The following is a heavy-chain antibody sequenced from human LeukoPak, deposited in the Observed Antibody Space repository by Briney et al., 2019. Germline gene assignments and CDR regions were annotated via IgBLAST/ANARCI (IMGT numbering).Heavy chain of an antibody. CDR2: ISYDGSNK. Sequence: PGGSLRLSCAASRFTFSNYGMHWVRQAPGKGLEWVSVISYDGSNKYYADSVKGRFTISRDNSKNTLYLQMNSLRAEDTAMYYCAKNSGSTALWGQGTLVTVSS. J-gene: IGHJ4*02. CDR3: AKNSGSTAL. CDR1: RFTFSNYG. V-gene: IGHV3-30*18. D-gene: IGHD1-26*01.